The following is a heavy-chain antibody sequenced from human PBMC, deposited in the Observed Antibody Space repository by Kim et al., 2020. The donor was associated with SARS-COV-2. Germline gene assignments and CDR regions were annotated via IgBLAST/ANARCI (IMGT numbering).Heavy chain of an antibody. D-gene: IGHD6-13*01. CDR3: ARGSFQQGFDP. CDR1: GFTFSSYW. Sequence: GGSLRLSCEASGFTFSSYWMNWVRQGPGKGLVWVSRIKSDGSDTHYADYVKGRFTISRDNAKNTLHLQLNSLGVEETAIYYCARGSFQQGFDPWGQGTLVTVSS. V-gene: IGHV3-74*01. J-gene: IGHJ5*02. CDR2: IKSDGSDT.